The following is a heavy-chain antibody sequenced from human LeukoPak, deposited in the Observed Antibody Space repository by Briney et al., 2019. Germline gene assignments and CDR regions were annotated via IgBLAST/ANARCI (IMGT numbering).Heavy chain of an antibody. J-gene: IGHJ4*02. V-gene: IGHV3-23*01. D-gene: IGHD1-26*01. CDR3: AKGVRKPFRYRGSWPYYFDY. CDR1: GFTFSSYA. Sequence: GGSLRLSCAASGFTFSSYAMSWVRQAPGKGLEWVSAISGSGGSTYYADSVKGRFTISRDNSKNTLYLQMNSLRAEDTAVYYCAKGVRKPFRYRGSWPYYFDYWGQGTLVTVSS. CDR2: ISGSGGST.